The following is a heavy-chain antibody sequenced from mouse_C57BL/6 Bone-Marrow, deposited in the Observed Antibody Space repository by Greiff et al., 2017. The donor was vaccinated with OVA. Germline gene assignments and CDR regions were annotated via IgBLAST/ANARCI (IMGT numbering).Heavy chain of an antibody. CDR3: ARHYAYCDY. V-gene: IGHV3-8*01. J-gene: IGHJ2*01. D-gene: IGHD1-1*02. CDR1: GYSITSDS. Sequence: EVMLVESGPGLAKPSQTLSLTCSVTGYSITSDSWNWIRKFPGNKLEYMGYISYSGSTYYYPSLKSRISITQDTSKNQYYLQLNSVSTEDTATYYCARHYAYCDYGGQGTTLTVSS. CDR2: ISYSGST.